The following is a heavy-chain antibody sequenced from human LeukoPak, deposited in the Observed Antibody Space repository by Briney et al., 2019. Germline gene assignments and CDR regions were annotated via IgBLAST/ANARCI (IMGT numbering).Heavy chain of an antibody. D-gene: IGHD3-10*01. CDR2: TSSDLNVK. CDR3: AREGYYGSGSPPSLYFDY. CDR1: GFTSRNYV. V-gene: IGHV3-30-3*01. Sequence: GGSLRLSCAASGFTSRNYVIHWVRQAPGKGLEWVEVTSSDLNVKLYADSVKGRFTISRDNSRSTLYLQMNSLRPEDTAIYYCAREGYYGSGSPPSLYFDYWGQGTLVTVSS. J-gene: IGHJ4*02.